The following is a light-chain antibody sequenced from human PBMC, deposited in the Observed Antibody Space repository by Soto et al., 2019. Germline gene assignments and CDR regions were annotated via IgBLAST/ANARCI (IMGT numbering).Light chain of an antibody. V-gene: IGKV3-11*01. J-gene: IGKJ1*01. CDR2: DAS. CDR3: QQPPKT. Sequence: EIVLTQSPATLSLSPGERATLSCRASQSVSSYLAWYQQKPGQAPRLLIYDASNRATGIPARFSGSGSGTDFTLTISSLDPEDFAVYYSQQPPKTFGQGTKVEIK. CDR1: QSVSSY.